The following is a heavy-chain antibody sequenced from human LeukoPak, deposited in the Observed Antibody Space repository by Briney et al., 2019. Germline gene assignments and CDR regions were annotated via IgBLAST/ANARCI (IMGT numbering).Heavy chain of an antibody. D-gene: IGHD1-26*01. CDR2: IYPGDSDT. CDR3: ARQDSGSYFQYSDY. CDR1: GYSFPMYW. V-gene: IGHV5-51*01. J-gene: IGHJ4*02. Sequence: GESLKISCRASGYSFPMYWIGWVRQMPGRGLEWMGIIYPGDSDTRYSPSFQVQVTISVDESINSVYLQWSSLQASDTAIYYCARQDSGSYFQYSDYWGQGTQVTVSS.